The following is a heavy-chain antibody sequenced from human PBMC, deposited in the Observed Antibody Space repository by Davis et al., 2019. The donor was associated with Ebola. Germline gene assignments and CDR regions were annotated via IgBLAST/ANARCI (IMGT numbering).Heavy chain of an antibody. V-gene: IGHV3-30-3*01. CDR1: GFTFSSYA. CDR2: ISYDGSNK. J-gene: IGHJ4*02. CDR3: AKAGLGGLVVA. D-gene: IGHD3-22*01. Sequence: GESLKISCAASGFTFSSYAMHWVRQAPGKGLEWVAVISYDGSNKYYADSVKGRFTIYRDNSKNTLYLQMNSLRAEDTAVYYCAKAGLGGLVVAWGQGTLVTVSS.